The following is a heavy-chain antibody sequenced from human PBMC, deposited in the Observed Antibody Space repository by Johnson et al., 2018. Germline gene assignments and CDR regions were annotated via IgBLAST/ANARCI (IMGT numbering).Heavy chain of an antibody. V-gene: IGHV1-69*15. CDR3: ATDGLRDPTKSSSGMDV. CDR2: IVPIFGTA. D-gene: IGHD5-12*01. Sequence: VQLVQSGAEVKKPGSSVKVSCKASGGTFNIYAISWVRQAPGLRLEWLGRIVPIFGTANYAQKFQGRVTLTADESTSTAYMELSRLRSEDTAVYYCATDGLRDPTKSSSGMDVWGKGTTVIVSS. J-gene: IGHJ6*04. CDR1: GGTFNIYA.